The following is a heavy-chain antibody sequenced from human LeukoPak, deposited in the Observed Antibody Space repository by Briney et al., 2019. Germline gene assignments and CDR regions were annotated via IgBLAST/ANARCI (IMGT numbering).Heavy chain of an antibody. D-gene: IGHD5/OR15-5a*01. CDR3: ASTNTRNPIDY. Sequence: GGSLRLSCAASGFTFSDYYMSWIRQAPGKGLEWVSYISSSGSTIYYADSVKGRFTISRDNAKNSLYLQMNSLRAEDTAVYYCASTNTRNPIDYWGQGTLVTVSS. CDR1: GFTFSDYY. V-gene: IGHV3-11*04. CDR2: ISSSGSTI. J-gene: IGHJ4*02.